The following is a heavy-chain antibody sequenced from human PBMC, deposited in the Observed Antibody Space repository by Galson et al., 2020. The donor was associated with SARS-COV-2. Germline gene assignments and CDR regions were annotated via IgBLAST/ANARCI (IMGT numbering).Heavy chain of an antibody. CDR2: ISSSGRTI. J-gene: IGHJ4*02. CDR3: ARLDAYGPGY. CDR1: GFTFSNYE. Sequence: TGGSLRLSCAASGFTFSNYEMNWVRQAPGKGLEWVSYISSSGRTIHYADSVKGRFTISRDNAKSSQSLQMNSLRAEDTAVYYCARLDAYGPGYWGQGTLVTVSS. D-gene: IGHD2-21*01. V-gene: IGHV3-48*03.